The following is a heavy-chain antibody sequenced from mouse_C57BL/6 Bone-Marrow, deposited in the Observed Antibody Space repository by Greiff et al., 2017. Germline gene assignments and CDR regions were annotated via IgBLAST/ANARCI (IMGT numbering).Heavy chain of an antibody. V-gene: IGHV3-6*01. D-gene: IGHD2-1*01. CDR1: GYSITSGYY. CDR3: ARAYGNYDFDY. J-gene: IGHJ2*01. Sequence: EVQLQQSGPGLVKPSQSLSLTCSVTGYSITSGYYWNWIRQLPGNKLEWMGYISYDGSNKYNPSLKNRISITRDTSKNQFFLKLNSVTTEDTATYYCARAYGNYDFDYWGQGTTLTVSS. CDR2: ISYDGSN.